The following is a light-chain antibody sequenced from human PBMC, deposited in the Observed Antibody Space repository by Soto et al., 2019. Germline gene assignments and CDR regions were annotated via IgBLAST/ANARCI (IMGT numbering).Light chain of an antibody. Sequence: QSALTQPASVSWSPGQSITISCTGTSSDVGGYNYVSGYQQHPGKAPKLMIYEVSNRPSGVSNRFSGSKSGNTASLTISGLQAEDEADYYCSSYTSSSIDYVFGTGTKLTVL. CDR1: SSDVGGYNY. V-gene: IGLV2-14*01. CDR3: SSYTSSSIDYV. CDR2: EVS. J-gene: IGLJ1*01.